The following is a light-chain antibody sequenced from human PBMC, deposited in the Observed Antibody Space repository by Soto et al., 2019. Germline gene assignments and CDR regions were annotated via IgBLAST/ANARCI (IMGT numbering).Light chain of an antibody. J-gene: IGLJ1*01. V-gene: IGLV2-14*01. CDR3: SSYTSSRTLV. CDR1: SSDVGGYNY. Sequence: QSALTQPASVSGSPVQSITISCTGTSSDVGGYNYVSWYQQHPGKAPKLMIYDVSNRPSGVYNRFSGSKSGNTASLTISGLQAEDEADYYCSSYTSSRTLVFGTGTKVTVL. CDR2: DVS.